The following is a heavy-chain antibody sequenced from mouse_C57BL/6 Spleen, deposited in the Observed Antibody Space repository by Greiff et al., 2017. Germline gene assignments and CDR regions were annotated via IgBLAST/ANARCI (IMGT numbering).Heavy chain of an antibody. D-gene: IGHD1-1*01. J-gene: IGHJ2*01. CDR1: GYSFTGYY. Sequence: VQLQQSGPELVKPGASVKISCKASGYSFTGYYMHWVKQSHGNILDWIGYIYPYNGVSSYNQKFKGKATLTVDKSSSTAYMEIRSMTSEDSAVYYCARLDYYGSRYEYYFDYWGQGTTLTVSS. V-gene: IGHV1-31*01. CDR3: ARLDYYGSRYEYYFDY. CDR2: IYPYNGVS.